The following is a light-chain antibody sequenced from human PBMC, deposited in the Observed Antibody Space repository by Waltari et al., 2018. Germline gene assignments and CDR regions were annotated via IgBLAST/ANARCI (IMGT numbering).Light chain of an antibody. CDR2: LGS. Sequence: DIVMTQSPLSLPVTPGEPASISCRSSQSLLHSNGYNYFDWYLQKPGQSPQLLIYLGSNRAAGVPDRFSGSGSGTDFTLKISRVEAEDVGGYYCMQALQAPRTFGQGTKVEIK. CDR3: MQALQAPRT. V-gene: IGKV2-28*01. J-gene: IGKJ1*01. CDR1: QSLLHSNGYNY.